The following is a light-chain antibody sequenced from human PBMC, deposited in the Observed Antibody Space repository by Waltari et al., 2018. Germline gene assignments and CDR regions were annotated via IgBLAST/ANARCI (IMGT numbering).Light chain of an antibody. V-gene: IGKV3-20*01. CDR2: IAS. Sequence: EIVLTQSPGTLSLSHGERTTLSCRASQSVSSSYLAWYQQKPVQSPSLLIYIASRRATGIPDRFIGSGSGTDFTLTSSRLEPEDFAVYYCQHYGSSPKTLGQGTKVEIK. CDR3: QHYGSSPKT. CDR1: QSVSSSY. J-gene: IGKJ1*01.